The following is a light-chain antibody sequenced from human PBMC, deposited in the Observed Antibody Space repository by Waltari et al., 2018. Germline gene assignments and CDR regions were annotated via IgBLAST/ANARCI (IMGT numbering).Light chain of an antibody. J-gene: IGLJ2*01. CDR2: EGS. V-gene: IGLV2-23*01. CDR1: SSDVGSYNL. CDR3: CSYAGSSTLV. Sequence: QSALTQPASVSGSPGQSITISCTGTSSDVGSYNLVSRYQQHPGKAPKLMICEGSKRPSGVSNRFSGSKSGNTASLTISGLQAEDEADYYCCSYAGSSTLVFGGGTKLTVL.